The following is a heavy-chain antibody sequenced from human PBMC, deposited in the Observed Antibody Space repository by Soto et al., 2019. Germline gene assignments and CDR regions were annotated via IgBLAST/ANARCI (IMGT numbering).Heavy chain of an antibody. V-gene: IGHV4-39*01. CDR2: IYYSGST. CDR3: ATWNIRAYYYGSGSYPPNWFDP. Sequence: PSETLSLTCTVSGGSISSSSYYWGWIRQPPGKGLEWIGSIYYSGSTYYNPSLKSRVTISVDTSKNQFSLKLSSVTAADTAVYYCATWNIRAYYYGSGSYPPNWFDPWGQGTLVTVSS. D-gene: IGHD3-10*01. CDR1: GGSISSSSYY. J-gene: IGHJ5*02.